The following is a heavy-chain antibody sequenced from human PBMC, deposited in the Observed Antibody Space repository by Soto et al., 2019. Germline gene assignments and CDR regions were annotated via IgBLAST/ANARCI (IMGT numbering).Heavy chain of an antibody. V-gene: IGHV3-21*01. CDR2: ISVSGDNI. CDR1: GFSFNSFN. D-gene: IGHD2-8*01. Sequence: PGGSLRLSCLASGFSFNSFNMNWIRRAPGRGLEWVASISVSGDNIYYGDSMQGRFTISRDNSKRSVFLDLNSLRVEDTAVYYCARDLGLLKSMFDYWGQGTLVT. CDR3: ARDLGLLKSMFDY. J-gene: IGHJ4*02.